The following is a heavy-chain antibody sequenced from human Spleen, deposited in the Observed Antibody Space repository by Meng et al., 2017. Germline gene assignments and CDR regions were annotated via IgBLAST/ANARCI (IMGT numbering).Heavy chain of an antibody. CDR3: ARDNHPNYCSSTTCVGYKWFDP. Sequence: QGELQEGGAGLLKASEALALTCAIYCGSVGGFYWSWIRQPPGKGLEWIGEINHGVSTNYNPSLKSRVTISVDTSKNQFSLKLNSVTAADTAVYYCARDNHPNYCSSTTCVGYKWFDPWGQGTLVTVSS. J-gene: IGHJ5*02. CDR2: INHGVST. V-gene: IGHV4-34*01. CDR1: CGSVGGFY. D-gene: IGHD2-2*01.